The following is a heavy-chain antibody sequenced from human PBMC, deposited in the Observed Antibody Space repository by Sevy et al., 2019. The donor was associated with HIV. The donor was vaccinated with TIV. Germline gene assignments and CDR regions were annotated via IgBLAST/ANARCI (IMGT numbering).Heavy chain of an antibody. CDR3: ARPYGSGSWEAFDI. CDR1: GFTFSTYT. D-gene: IGHD3-10*01. J-gene: IGHJ3*02. Sequence: GVSLRLSCAASGFTFSTYTMNWVRQAPGKGLQWVSSISSSSNYIYYADSVKGRFTISRDNAKNSLYIQMNSLRAEDTAVYYCARPYGSGSWEAFDIWGQGTMATVSS. CDR2: ISSSSNYI. V-gene: IGHV3-21*01.